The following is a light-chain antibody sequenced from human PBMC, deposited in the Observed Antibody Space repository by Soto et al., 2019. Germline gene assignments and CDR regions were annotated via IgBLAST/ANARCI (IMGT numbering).Light chain of an antibody. Sequence: EIVMTQSPATLSVSPGERATLSCRASQSVSSNVAWYQQKPGQAPRLLIYGASTRATGIAARFSGSRSGTEFTVTSSSLQFEDFAVFYWQQYDNWPITFGKGTRLEIK. CDR3: QQYDNWPIT. CDR2: GAS. V-gene: IGKV3-15*01. J-gene: IGKJ5*01. CDR1: QSVSSN.